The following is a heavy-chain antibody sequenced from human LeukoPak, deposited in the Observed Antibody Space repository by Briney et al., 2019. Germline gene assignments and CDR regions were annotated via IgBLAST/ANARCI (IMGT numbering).Heavy chain of an antibody. Sequence: GRSLRLSCAASGFTFSNYAIHWVRQAPGKGLEWVAVISYDGSNKYYADSVNGRLTISRDNSKNTLYLQMNSLRTEDTALYYCARRGYDYYFDYWGQGTLVTVSS. CDR3: ARRGYDYYFDY. V-gene: IGHV3-30-3*01. D-gene: IGHD5-12*01. J-gene: IGHJ4*02. CDR2: ISYDGSNK. CDR1: GFTFSNYA.